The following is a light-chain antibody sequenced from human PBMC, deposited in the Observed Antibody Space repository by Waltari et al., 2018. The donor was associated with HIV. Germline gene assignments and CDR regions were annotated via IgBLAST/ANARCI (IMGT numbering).Light chain of an antibody. V-gene: IGKV4-1*01. CDR3: QQYYSVPWT. CDR2: WAS. Sequence: DIVMTQSPDSLAVSLGERATFNCKSSQSVLYSSNNNTYFAWYQQKPGQPPKLLFYWASARESGVPDRFSGSGSETDFTLTISGLQAEDVAVYYCQQYYSVPWTFGQGTKVEIK. J-gene: IGKJ1*01. CDR1: QSVLYSSNNNTY.